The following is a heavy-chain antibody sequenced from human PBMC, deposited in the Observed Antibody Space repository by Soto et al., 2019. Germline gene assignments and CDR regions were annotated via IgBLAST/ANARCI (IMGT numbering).Heavy chain of an antibody. CDR2: IYYSGST. J-gene: IGHJ4*02. V-gene: IGHV4-59*01. Sequence: SETLSLTCTVSGGSIRSYYWSWIRQPPGKGLEWIGYIYYSGSTIYNPSLKSRVTISVNTSKNQFSLKLTSVTTADTAVYYCARVGYGSGRGDYFDEWGQGTLVTVSS. CDR3: ARVGYGSGRGDYFDE. D-gene: IGHD3-10*01. CDR1: GGSIRSYY.